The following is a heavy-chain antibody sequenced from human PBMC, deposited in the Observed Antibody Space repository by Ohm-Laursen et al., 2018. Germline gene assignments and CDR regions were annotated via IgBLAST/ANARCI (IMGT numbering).Heavy chain of an antibody. V-gene: IGHV3-23*01. D-gene: IGHD5-12*01. CDR2: ISVSGGSA. CDR1: GFTFSSYG. CDR3: ATLLYSAHAQGHY. Sequence: SLRLSCSASGFTFSSYGMSWVRQAPGKGLEWVSGISVSGGSAYYADSVKGRFTISRDNSKNTLYLQMNSLRAEDTAIYYCATLLYSAHAQGHYWGQGTLVTVSA. J-gene: IGHJ4*02.